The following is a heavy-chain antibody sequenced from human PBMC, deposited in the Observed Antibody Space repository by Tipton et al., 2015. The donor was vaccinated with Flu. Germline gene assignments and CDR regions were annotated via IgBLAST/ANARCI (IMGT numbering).Heavy chain of an antibody. J-gene: IGHJ4*02. CDR2: IYSGGSP. Sequence: GSLRLSCVVSGFPVSSNFMPWVRQAPGKGLEWVSVIYSGGSPKYADSVKGRFTISRYNSKNMLDLQMNSLRAEDTAVYYCARGRGDRVTTTCLRPFDFWGQGTLVTLS. D-gene: IGHD3-10*01. CDR1: GFPVSSNF. CDR3: ARGRGDRVTTTCLRPFDF. V-gene: IGHV3-53*01.